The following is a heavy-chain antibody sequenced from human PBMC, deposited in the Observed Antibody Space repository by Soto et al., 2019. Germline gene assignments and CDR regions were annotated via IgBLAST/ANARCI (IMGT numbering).Heavy chain of an antibody. CDR3: ARGDCVGGPCYSLAGSFYYYMGV. D-gene: IGHD2-15*01. J-gene: IGHJ6*03. V-gene: IGHV3-74*01. CDR1: GFTFSNYW. Sequence: EVQLVESGGGLVQPGGSLRLSCAASGFTFSNYWMYWVRQAPGKGLVWVSRINSDGSVSSYADSVKGRLTISRDNVKNTLYLQMNSLRAEDTALYYCARGDCVGGPCYSLAGSFYYYMGVWGKGTTVTVS. CDR2: INSDGSVS.